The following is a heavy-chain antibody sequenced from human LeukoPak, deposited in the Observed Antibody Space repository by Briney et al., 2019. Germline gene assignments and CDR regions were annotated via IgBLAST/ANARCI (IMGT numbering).Heavy chain of an antibody. CDR2: ISYDGSNK. J-gene: IGHJ4*02. CDR3: ARDTTVTMGEFDY. Sequence: GRSLRLSCAASGFTFSSYAMHWVRQAPGKGLEWVAVISYDGSNKYYADSVKGRFTISRDNSKNTLYLQMNSLRAEDTAVYYCARDTTVTMGEFDYWGQGTLVTVSS. V-gene: IGHV3-30-3*01. CDR1: GFTFSSYA. D-gene: IGHD4-17*01.